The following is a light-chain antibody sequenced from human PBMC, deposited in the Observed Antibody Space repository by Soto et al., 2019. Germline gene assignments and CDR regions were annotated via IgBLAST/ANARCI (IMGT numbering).Light chain of an antibody. CDR1: QSVSSSY. Sequence: EIVLTQFPGTLSLSPGESATLSCRASQSVSSSYLAWYQQKPGQAPRVLIYGASSRASDIPDRFSGSGSGTDFTLTISRLEPEDFAVYYCQQCGSSPLTFGGGTRVEIK. CDR2: GAS. CDR3: QQCGSSPLT. J-gene: IGKJ4*01. V-gene: IGKV3-20*01.